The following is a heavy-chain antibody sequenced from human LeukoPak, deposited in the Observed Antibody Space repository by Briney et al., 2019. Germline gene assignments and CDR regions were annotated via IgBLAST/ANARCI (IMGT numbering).Heavy chain of an antibody. Sequence: SETLSLTCAVYGGSFSGYYWTWIRQPPGKGLEWIGEINHSGSTNYNPSLKSRVTISVDTSKNQFSLNLRSVTAADTAVYYCARGDYMTMVRGAPRYYYGMDVWGQGTTVTVSS. CDR1: GGSFSGYY. CDR3: ARGDYMTMVRGAPRYYYGMDV. CDR2: INHSGST. D-gene: IGHD3-10*01. V-gene: IGHV4-34*01. J-gene: IGHJ6*02.